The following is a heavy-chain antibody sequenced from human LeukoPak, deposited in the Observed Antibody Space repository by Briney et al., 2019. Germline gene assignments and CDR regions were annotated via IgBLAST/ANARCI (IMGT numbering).Heavy chain of an antibody. D-gene: IGHD3-10*01. V-gene: IGHV1-69*05. J-gene: IGHJ4*02. CDR2: IIPIFGTA. CDR1: GGTFSSYA. CDR3: ARDRKVRGVMGLCDY. Sequence: ASVKVSCKASGGTFSSYAISWVRQAPGQGLEWMGGIIPIFGTANYAQKFQGRVTITTDESTSTAYMELRSLRSDDTAVYYCARDRKVRGVMGLCDYWGQGTLVTVSS.